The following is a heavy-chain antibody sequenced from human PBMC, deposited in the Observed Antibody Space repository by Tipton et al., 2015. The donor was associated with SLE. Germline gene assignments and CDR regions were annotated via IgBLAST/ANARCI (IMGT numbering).Heavy chain of an antibody. J-gene: IGHJ3*02. Sequence: SLRLSCAASGFTFSNYWMSWVRQAPGKGLEWVINIKEDGGEKTYVDSVKGRFTISRDNAKKSLYLQMNSLRAEDTAVYYCARDPLGTLTDAFDIWGQGTMATVSS. CDR3: ARDPLGTLTDAFDI. CDR2: IKEDGGEK. V-gene: IGHV3-7*01. D-gene: IGHD1-1*01. CDR1: GFTFSNYW.